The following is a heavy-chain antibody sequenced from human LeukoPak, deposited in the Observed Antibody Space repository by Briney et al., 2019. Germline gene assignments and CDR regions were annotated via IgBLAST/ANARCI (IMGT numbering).Heavy chain of an antibody. D-gene: IGHD3-22*01. CDR1: GFTFSSYA. V-gene: IGHV3-23*01. CDR3: AGEDYYDSSGYYY. CDR2: ISGSGGST. Sequence: PGGSLRLSCAASGFTFSSYAMSWVRQAPGKGLEWASAISGSGGSTYYADSVKGRFTISRDNSKNTLYLQMNSLRAEDTAVYYCAGEDYYDSSGYYYWGQGTLVTVSS. J-gene: IGHJ4*02.